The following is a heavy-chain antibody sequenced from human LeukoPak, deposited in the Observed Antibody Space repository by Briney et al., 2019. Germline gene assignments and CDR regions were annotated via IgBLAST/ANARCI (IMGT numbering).Heavy chain of an antibody. Sequence: TGGSLRLSCAASGFIFSRFSMSWVRQARGKGLEWVSRIGSGGTTHYADSVKGRFTISRDNSKNTLYLQMNSLRVEDTAVYYCAKGCSNGPDSFDIWGQGTMVTVSS. D-gene: IGHD2-8*01. CDR1: GFIFSRFS. J-gene: IGHJ3*02. V-gene: IGHV3-23*01. CDR3: AKGCSNGPDSFDI. CDR2: IGSGGTT.